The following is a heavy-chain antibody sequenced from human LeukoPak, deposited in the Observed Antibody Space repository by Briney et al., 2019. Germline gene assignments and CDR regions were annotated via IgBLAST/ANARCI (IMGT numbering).Heavy chain of an antibody. D-gene: IGHD3-22*01. CDR2: IIPIFGTA. V-gene: IGHV1-69*13. Sequence: VKVSFKASGGTSSIYAISWVRQAPGQGLEWMGRIIPIFGTANYAQKFQGRVTITTAESTSTAYMELSSLRSEDTAVYYCARDATAVWYYDSSGYRWFDPWGQGTLVTVSS. J-gene: IGHJ5*02. CDR3: ARDATAVWYYDSSGYRWFDP. CDR1: GGTSSIYA.